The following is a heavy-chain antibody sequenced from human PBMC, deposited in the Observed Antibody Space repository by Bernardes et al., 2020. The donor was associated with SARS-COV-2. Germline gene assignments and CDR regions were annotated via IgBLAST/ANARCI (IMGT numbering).Heavy chain of an antibody. Sequence: ASVNVSCKASGYTFTSYGISWVRQAPGQGLEWMGWISAYNGNTNYAQKLQGRVTMTTDTSTSTAYMELRSLRSDDTAVYYCARVVSDDFLSGYYVSWGAGYYFDYWGQGTLVTVSS. D-gene: IGHD3-3*01. J-gene: IGHJ4*02. CDR2: ISAYNGNT. V-gene: IGHV1-18*01. CDR1: GYTFTSYG. CDR3: ARVVSDDFLSGYYVSWGAGYYFDY.